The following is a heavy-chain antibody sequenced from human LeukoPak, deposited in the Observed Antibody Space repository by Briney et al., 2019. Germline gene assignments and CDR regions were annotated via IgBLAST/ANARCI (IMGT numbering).Heavy chain of an antibody. D-gene: IGHD3-22*01. CDR2: ISWDGGST. V-gene: IGHV3-20*04. CDR3: ARLRRNSDKSGFYYYYDY. CDR1: GFSFDDYG. Sequence: GGSLRLSCAASGFSFDDYGMSWVRQTPGKGLEWVSGISWDGGSTSYADSVKGRFTISRDNAKNSLYLQMNSLRAEDTGVYYCARLRRNSDKSGFYYYYDYWGQGTLVTVSS. J-gene: IGHJ4*02.